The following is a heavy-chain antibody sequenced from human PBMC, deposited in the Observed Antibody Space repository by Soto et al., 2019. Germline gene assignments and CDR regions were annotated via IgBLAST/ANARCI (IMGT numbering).Heavy chain of an antibody. CDR2: ISGSGGST. V-gene: IGHV3-23*01. Sequence: GGSLRLSCAASGFTFSSYAMSWVRQAPGKGLEWVSAISGSGGSTYYADSMKGRFTISRDNSKNTLYLQMNSLRAEDTAVYYCAKDLQSDFWSGYPWDWGQGTLVTVSS. CDR3: AKDLQSDFWSGYPWD. CDR1: GFTFSSYA. D-gene: IGHD3-3*01. J-gene: IGHJ4*02.